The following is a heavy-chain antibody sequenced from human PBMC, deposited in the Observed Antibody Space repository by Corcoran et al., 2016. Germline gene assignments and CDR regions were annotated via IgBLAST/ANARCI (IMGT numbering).Heavy chain of an antibody. Sequence: QVQLQESGPGLVKPSETLSLTCTVSGGSISSSSYYWGWIRQPPGKGLEWIGSIYYSGSTYYNPSLKSRVTISVDTSKNQFSLKLSSVTAADTAVYYCARDTTGRYSYFDYWGQGTLVTVSS. CDR3: ARDTTGRYSYFDY. J-gene: IGHJ4*02. D-gene: IGHD6-19*01. V-gene: IGHV4-39*07. CDR2: IYYSGST. CDR1: GGSISSSSYY.